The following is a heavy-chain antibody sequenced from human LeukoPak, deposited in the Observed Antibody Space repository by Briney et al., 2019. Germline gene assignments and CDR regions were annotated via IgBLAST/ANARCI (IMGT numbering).Heavy chain of an antibody. J-gene: IGHJ4*02. CDR3: ARAPRGRDGYNPYYFDY. Sequence: GGSRRLSCTASGFTVSSNCMSWVRQAPGKGLEWVSLIYSVGDTYYADSVKGRFTISRDNSKNTLYLQMNSLRAEDTAVYYCARAPRGRDGYNPYYFDYWGQGTLVTFSS. CDR2: IYSVGDT. V-gene: IGHV3-53*01. CDR1: GFTVSSNC. D-gene: IGHD5-24*01.